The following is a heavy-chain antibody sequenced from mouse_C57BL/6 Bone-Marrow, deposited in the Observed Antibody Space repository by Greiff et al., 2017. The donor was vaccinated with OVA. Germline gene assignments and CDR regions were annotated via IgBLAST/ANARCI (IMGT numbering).Heavy chain of an antibody. V-gene: IGHV1-81*01. D-gene: IGHD1-1*01. CDR2: IYPRSGNT. CDR3: ARLLLYAMDY. Sequence: QVQLQQSGAELARPGASVKLSCKASGYTFTSYGISWVKQRIGQGLEWIGEIYPRSGNTYYNEKFKGKATLTADKSSSTAYMELRSLTSEDSAVYFCARLLLYAMDYWGQGTSVTVSS. J-gene: IGHJ4*01. CDR1: GYTFTSYG.